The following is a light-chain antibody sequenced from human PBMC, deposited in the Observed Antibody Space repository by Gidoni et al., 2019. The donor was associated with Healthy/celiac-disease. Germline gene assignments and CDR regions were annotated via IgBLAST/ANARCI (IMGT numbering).Light chain of an antibody. CDR1: QSVSSY. V-gene: IGKV3-11*01. J-gene: IGKJ3*01. CDR3: QQRSNWPPGFT. CDR2: DAS. Sequence: EIVLTQSPATLSLYPGERATLSCRASQSVSSYLAWYQQKPGQAPRLLIYDASNRATGIPARFRGSGSGTDFPLTISSLEPEDFAVYYCQQRSNWPPGFTFGPGTKVDIK.